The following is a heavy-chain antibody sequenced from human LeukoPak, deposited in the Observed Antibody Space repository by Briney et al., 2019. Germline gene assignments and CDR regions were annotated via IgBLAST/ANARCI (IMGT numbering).Heavy chain of an antibody. J-gene: IGHJ4*02. CDR2: IIPIFGTA. CDR1: GGTFSSYA. D-gene: IGHD2-8*01. Sequence: SVKVSCKASGGTFSSYAISWVRQAPGQGLEWMGGIIPIFGTANYAQKFQGRVTITADESTSTAYMELSSLRSEDTAVYYCATRRYCTNGVCPDYWGQGTLVTVSS. CDR3: ATRRYCTNGVCPDY. V-gene: IGHV1-69*13.